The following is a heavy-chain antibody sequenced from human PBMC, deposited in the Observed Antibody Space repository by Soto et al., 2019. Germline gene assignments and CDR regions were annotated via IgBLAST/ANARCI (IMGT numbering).Heavy chain of an antibody. Sequence: ASVKVSCKASGYTFTSYDINWVRQAAGQGLECMGWMNPSSGNTGYAQKFQGRVAMTRNTSISTAYMELSSLRSEDTAVYYCARERSDSSGWSAALDIWGHGTMVTVSS. CDR2: MNPSSGNT. V-gene: IGHV1-8*01. D-gene: IGHD6-13*01. CDR3: ARERSDSSGWSAALDI. J-gene: IGHJ3*02. CDR1: GYTFTSYD.